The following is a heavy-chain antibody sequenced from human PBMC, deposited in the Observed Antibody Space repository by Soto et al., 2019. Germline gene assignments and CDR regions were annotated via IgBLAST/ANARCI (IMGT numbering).Heavy chain of an antibody. Sequence: SETLSLTCTVSGGSISSYYWSWIRQPPGKGLEWIGYIYYSGSTNYNPSLKSRFTISVDTSSNQFSLKLSSVTAADTAVYFCASGPNYYSSVALSAPRFDYWGQGTLVTVSS. V-gene: IGHV4-59*01. CDR3: ASGPNYYSSVALSAPRFDY. J-gene: IGHJ4*02. D-gene: IGHD3-10*01. CDR2: IYYSGST. CDR1: GGSISSYY.